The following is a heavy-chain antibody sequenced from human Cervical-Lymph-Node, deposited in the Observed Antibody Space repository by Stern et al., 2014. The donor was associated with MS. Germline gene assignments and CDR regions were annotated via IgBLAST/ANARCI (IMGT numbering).Heavy chain of an antibody. D-gene: IGHD1-1*01. V-gene: IGHV4-59*01. CDR3: ARAPYDFTNWYGMDV. CDR2: IYFSGST. CDR1: GGSISSYY. J-gene: IGHJ6*02. Sequence: QVQLQESGPGLVKPSETLALTCLVSGGSISSYYWSWIRQPPGKGLAWIGHIYFSGSTDYNPSLQSRVTMSADISKNQISLRLSSVTAADTAVYYCARAPYDFTNWYGMDVWGQGTTVTVSS.